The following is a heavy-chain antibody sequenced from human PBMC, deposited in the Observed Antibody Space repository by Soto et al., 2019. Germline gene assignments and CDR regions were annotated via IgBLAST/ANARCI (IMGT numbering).Heavy chain of an antibody. J-gene: IGHJ4*02. CDR1: GYTFTGYY. CDR3: ARVGPNDRTDYGGNSAFDY. D-gene: IGHD4-17*01. CDR2: INPNSGGT. Sequence: QVQLVQSGAEVKKPGASVKVSCKASGYTFTGYYMHWVRQAPGQGLEWMGWINPNSGGTNYAQKFQGWVTMTRDTSSSTAYMELSRLRSDDTAVYYCARVGPNDRTDYGGNSAFDYWGQGTLVTVSS. V-gene: IGHV1-2*04.